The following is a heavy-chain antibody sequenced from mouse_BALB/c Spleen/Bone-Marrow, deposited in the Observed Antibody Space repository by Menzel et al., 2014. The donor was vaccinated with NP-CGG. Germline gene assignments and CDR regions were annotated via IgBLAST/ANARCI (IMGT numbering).Heavy chain of an antibody. Sequence: VHLVESGPGLVAPSQSLSITCTVSGFSLTSSGAHWVRQPPGKGLEWLGVIWAGGSTNYNSALMSRLSISKDNSKSQVFLKMNSLQTDDTAMYYCARGGEFITSAFDYWGQGTTLTVSS. CDR2: IWAGGST. J-gene: IGHJ2*01. D-gene: IGHD1-2*01. CDR3: ARGGEFITSAFDY. V-gene: IGHV2-9*02. CDR1: GFSLTSSG.